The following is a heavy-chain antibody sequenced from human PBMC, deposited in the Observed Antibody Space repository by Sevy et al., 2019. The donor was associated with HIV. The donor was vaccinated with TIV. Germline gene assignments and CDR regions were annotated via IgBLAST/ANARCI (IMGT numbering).Heavy chain of an antibody. CDR1: GFSFGDYA. J-gene: IGHJ4*02. CDR3: AREGCTKPHDY. V-gene: IGHV3-23*01. D-gene: IGHD2-8*01. CDR2: LSFGCGEI. Sequence: GGSLRLSCTASGFSFGDYAMNRVRQAPGKGLEWVSTLSFGCGEINYADSVKGRFTISRDNSKSSVYLQMNNLRPEDTAVYYCAREGCTKPHDYWGQGTLVTVSS.